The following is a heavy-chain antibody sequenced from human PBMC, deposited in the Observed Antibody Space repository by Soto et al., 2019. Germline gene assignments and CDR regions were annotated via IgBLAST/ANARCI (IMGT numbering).Heavy chain of an antibody. CDR1: GFTFSSYA. CDR2: ISGSGGST. CDR3: AKATLAVAGTLTYYYYGMDA. J-gene: IGHJ6*02. V-gene: IGHV3-23*01. D-gene: IGHD6-19*01. Sequence: PGGSLRLSCAASGFTFSSYAMSWVRQAPGKGLEWVSAISGSGGSTYYADSVKGRFTISRDNSKNTLYLQMNSLRAEDTAVYYCAKATLAVAGTLTYYYYGMDAWGQGTTVTVSS.